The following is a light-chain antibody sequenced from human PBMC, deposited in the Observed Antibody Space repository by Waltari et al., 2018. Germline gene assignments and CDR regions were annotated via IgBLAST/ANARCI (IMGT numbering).Light chain of an antibody. Sequence: EIVLTQSPGTLSLSPGERATLSCRASQSVSSSYLTWYQQKPGQAPRLLLYGASSRATGTPDRFSGSGSGTDFTLTISRLEPEDFAVYYCQQYDRSPFTFGPGTKVDIK. CDR1: QSVSSSY. CDR3: QQYDRSPFT. CDR2: GAS. V-gene: IGKV3-20*01. J-gene: IGKJ3*01.